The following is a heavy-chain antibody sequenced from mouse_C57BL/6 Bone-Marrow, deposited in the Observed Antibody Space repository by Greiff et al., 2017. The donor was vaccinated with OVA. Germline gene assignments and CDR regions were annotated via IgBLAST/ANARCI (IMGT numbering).Heavy chain of an antibody. J-gene: IGHJ4*01. Sequence: EVQLVESGTVLARPGASVKMSCKTSGYTFTSYWMHWVKQRPGQGLEWIGDIYPGNSDTSYNKKFKGKANLTAVTSSSTAYMELRSLTNEDSAVYYCTKRSGHYYAMDYWGQGTSVTVSS. V-gene: IGHV1-5*01. D-gene: IGHD4-1*01. CDR3: TKRSGHYYAMDY. CDR1: GYTFTSYW. CDR2: IYPGNSDT.